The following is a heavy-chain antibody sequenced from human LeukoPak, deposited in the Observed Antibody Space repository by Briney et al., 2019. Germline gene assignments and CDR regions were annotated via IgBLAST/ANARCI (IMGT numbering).Heavy chain of an antibody. CDR1: GFTFSSYE. CDR3: ARDSLTMIVGRQKRGLDY. CDR2: ISSTGTTI. D-gene: IGHD3-22*01. V-gene: IGHV3-48*03. Sequence: GGSLRLSCAASGFTFSSYEMNWVRQAPGKGLEWVSYISSTGTTIYYADSVKGRFTISRDNAKNSLYLQMNSLRAEDTAVYYCARDSLTMIVGRQKRGLDYWGQGTLVTVSS. J-gene: IGHJ4*02.